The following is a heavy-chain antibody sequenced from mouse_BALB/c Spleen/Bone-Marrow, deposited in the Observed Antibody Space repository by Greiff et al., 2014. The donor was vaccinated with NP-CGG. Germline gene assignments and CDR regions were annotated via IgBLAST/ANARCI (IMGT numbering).Heavy chain of an antibody. CDR1: GFTFKETY. CDR3: ARYDYGVYFDY. V-gene: IGHV14-3*02. D-gene: IGHD2-4*01. J-gene: IGHJ2*01. CDR2: IEPANGNT. Sequence: DVKLRDSGAGLGKPGASVNLSCQAFGFTFKETYMHWGRQRPKQGLGGIGRIEPANGNTKYDPKFQGKATITADTSSNTAYLQLSSLTSEDTAVYYCARYDYGVYFDYWGQGTTLTVSS.